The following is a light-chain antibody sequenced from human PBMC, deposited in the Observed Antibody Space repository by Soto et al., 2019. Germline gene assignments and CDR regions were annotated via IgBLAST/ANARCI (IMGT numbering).Light chain of an antibody. J-gene: IGLJ2*01. Sequence: QSVLTQPASVSGSLGQSITISCTGTSSDIGFYNYVSWYQQHPGKAPRLIIYEVSYRPSGVSNRFSASKSANTASLTISGLQAEDEAVYYCNSYATSNSLIFGGGTKLTVL. CDR3: NSYATSNSLI. V-gene: IGLV2-14*01. CDR1: SSDIGFYNY. CDR2: EVS.